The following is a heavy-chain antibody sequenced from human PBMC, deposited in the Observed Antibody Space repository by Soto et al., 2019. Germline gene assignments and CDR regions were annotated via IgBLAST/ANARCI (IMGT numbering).Heavy chain of an antibody. CDR2: ISYDGSTK. V-gene: IGHV3-30-3*01. CDR3: AIEGIAESGPKYYDF. CDR1: GFTFKHNA. J-gene: IGHJ4*02. Sequence: QVQLVESGGGVVQPGRSLTIFCTASGFTFKHNAMHWIRQAPAKGLEWVADISYDGSTKNYADSVKGRFTISRDHSENTLSLQMSALKGEATATNYCAIEGIAESGPKYYDFRGQGTLVAVSS. D-gene: IGHD6-13*01.